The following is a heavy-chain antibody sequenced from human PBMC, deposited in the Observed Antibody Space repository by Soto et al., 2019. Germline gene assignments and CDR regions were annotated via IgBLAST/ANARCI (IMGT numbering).Heavy chain of an antibody. D-gene: IGHD1-1*01. CDR1: GYKFTAYW. Sequence: RGESLKISCMTSGYKFTAYWIAWVRQRPGKGLEWMGIIYPGDFDTRYSPSFEGHVTISVDRSTNTAHLHWSSLKASDTAIYYCARRPQKAYDPIDYWGQGTLVTVSS. CDR3: ARRPQKAYDPIDY. CDR2: IYPGDFDT. J-gene: IGHJ4*02. V-gene: IGHV5-51*01.